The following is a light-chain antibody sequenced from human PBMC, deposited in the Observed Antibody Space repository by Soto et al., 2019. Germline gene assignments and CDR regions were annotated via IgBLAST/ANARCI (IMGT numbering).Light chain of an antibody. CDR1: QSLLHSNGYNY. V-gene: IGKV2-28*01. CDR3: MQALQTPK. Sequence: DIVMTQSPLSLPVTPGEPASISCRSSQSLLHSNGYNYLDWYLQKPGQSPQLLIYLGSNRASGVHDRFSGSGSGTDFTLKSSRVEAEDVGVYYCMQALQTPKFGQGTKVEIK. CDR2: LGS. J-gene: IGKJ1*01.